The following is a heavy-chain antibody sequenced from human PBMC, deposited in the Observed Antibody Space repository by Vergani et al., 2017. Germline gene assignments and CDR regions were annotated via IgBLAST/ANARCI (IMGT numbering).Heavy chain of an antibody. CDR3: AIRYYDILTGYYSHIDY. Sequence: QVQLVQSGAEVKKPGSSVKVSCKASGGTFSSYTISWVRQDPGQGLEWMGRIIPILGIANYAQKFQGRVTITADKSTSTAYMELSSMRSEDTAVYYCAIRYYDILTGYYSHIDYWGQGTLVTVSS. CDR1: GGTFSSYT. D-gene: IGHD3-9*01. J-gene: IGHJ4*02. V-gene: IGHV1-69*02. CDR2: IIPILGIA.